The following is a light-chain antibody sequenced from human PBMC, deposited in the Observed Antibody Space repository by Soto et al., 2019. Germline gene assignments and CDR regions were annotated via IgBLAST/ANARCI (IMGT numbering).Light chain of an antibody. J-gene: IGKJ1*01. CDR1: QSVSSY. CDR3: QQYNNWPSWT. V-gene: IGKV3-15*01. CDR2: GAS. Sequence: EKVMTQSPATLSMSPGERATLSCRASQSVSSYLAWYQQKPGQAPRLLIYGASTRATGIPARFSGSGSGTEFTLTISSLQSEDFAVYYCQQYNNWPSWTFGQGTKVEIK.